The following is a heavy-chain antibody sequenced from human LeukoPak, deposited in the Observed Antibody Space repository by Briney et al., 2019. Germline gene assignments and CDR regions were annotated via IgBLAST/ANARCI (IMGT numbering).Heavy chain of an antibody. D-gene: IGHD3-22*01. V-gene: IGHV3-23*01. CDR3: AKGRTSGYYAHFDQ. CDR1: GFTFSNYW. Sequence: PGGSLRLSCAASGFTFSNYWMSWVRQAPGKGLEWVSSISTSGGSTYYADSVKGRFTISRDNSKNTLYLQMNSLRAEDTAVYYCAKGRTSGYYAHFDQWGQGTQVTVSS. J-gene: IGHJ4*02. CDR2: ISTSGGST.